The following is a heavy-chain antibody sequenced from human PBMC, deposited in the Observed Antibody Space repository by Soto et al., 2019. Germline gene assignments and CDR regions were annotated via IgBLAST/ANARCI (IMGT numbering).Heavy chain of an antibody. Sequence: SETLSLTCAVYGGSFSGYYWSWIRQPPGKGLEWIGEINHSGSTNYNPSLKSRVTISVDTSKNQFSLKLSSVTAADTAVYYCARAPYSSSWYIYYYYYYGMDVWGQGTTVTVSS. D-gene: IGHD6-13*01. CDR3: ARAPYSSSWYIYYYYYYGMDV. CDR1: GGSFSGYY. V-gene: IGHV4-34*01. CDR2: INHSGST. J-gene: IGHJ6*02.